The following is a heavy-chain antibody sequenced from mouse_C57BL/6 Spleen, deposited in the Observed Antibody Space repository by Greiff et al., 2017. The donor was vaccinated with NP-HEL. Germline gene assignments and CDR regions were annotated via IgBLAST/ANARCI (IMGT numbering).Heavy chain of an antibody. Sequence: VQLQQPGAALVKPGASVKMSCKASGYTFTSYWITWVKQRPGQGLEWIGDIYPGSGSTNYNEKFKSKATLTVDTSSSTAYMQLSSLTSEDSAVYYCARYYYGSSYDYAMDYWGQGTSVTVSS. V-gene: IGHV1-55*01. CDR3: ARYYYGSSYDYAMDY. CDR1: GYTFTSYW. D-gene: IGHD1-1*01. J-gene: IGHJ4*01. CDR2: IYPGSGST.